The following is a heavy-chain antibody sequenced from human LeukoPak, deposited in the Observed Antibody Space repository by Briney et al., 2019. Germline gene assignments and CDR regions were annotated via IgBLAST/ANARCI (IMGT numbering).Heavy chain of an antibody. CDR2: ISASGSPT. D-gene: IGHD6-13*01. Sequence: GGSLRLSCAASGFTFSSDAMNWVPQAPGKRLECVSFISASGSPTYYADSVKGRFTISRDNSKNTLYLQMNSLRADDTAVYYCAKGRGSWPCYFDYWGQGTLVTVSS. V-gene: IGHV3-23*01. J-gene: IGHJ4*02. CDR3: AKGRGSWPCYFDY. CDR1: GFTFSSDA.